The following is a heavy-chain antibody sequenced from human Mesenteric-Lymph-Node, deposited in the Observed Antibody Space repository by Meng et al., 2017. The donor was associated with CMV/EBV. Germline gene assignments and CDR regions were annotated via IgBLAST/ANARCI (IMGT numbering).Heavy chain of an antibody. J-gene: IGHJ6*02. Sequence: GGSLRLSCAVSGFIVSDNYMSWVRQAPGKGLEWVSLIYGAGTTYYADSVKGRFTISRDDSKSIAYLQMNSLKTEDTAVYYCTRDCSSTSCYLGYYYYGMDVWGQGTTVTVSS. D-gene: IGHD2-2*01. CDR2: IYGAGTT. CDR1: GFIVSDNY. CDR3: TRDCSSTSCYLGYYYYGMDV. V-gene: IGHV3-53*01.